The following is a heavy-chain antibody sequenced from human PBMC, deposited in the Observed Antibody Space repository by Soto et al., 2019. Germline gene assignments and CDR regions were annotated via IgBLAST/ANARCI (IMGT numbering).Heavy chain of an antibody. CDR2: IGTAGDT. CDR3: ARSIWYYGSGKLNYGMDV. Sequence: EVQLVESGGGLVQPGGSLRLSCAASGFTFSSYDMHWVRQATGKGLEWVSAIGTAGDTYYPGSVKGRFTISRENAKNSLYIQMNSLRAGDTALYYCARSIWYYGSGKLNYGMDVWGQGTTVTVSS. CDR1: GFTFSSYD. V-gene: IGHV3-13*01. D-gene: IGHD3-10*01. J-gene: IGHJ6*02.